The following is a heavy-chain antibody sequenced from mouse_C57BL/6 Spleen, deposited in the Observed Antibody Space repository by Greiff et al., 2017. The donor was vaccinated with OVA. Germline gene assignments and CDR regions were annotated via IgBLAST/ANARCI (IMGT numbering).Heavy chain of an antibody. CDR3: ARGEIITTVVASDY. V-gene: IGHV1-81*01. CDR1: GYTFTSYG. D-gene: IGHD1-1*01. CDR2: IYPRSGNT. Sequence: QVQLKESGAELARPGASVKLSCKASGYTFTSYGLSWVQQRPGQGLEWIGEIYPRSGNTYYTEKLKGKATLTADNSSSTAYMEMRSLTSEDSAVYFCARGEIITTVVASDYWGQGTTLTVSS. J-gene: IGHJ2*01.